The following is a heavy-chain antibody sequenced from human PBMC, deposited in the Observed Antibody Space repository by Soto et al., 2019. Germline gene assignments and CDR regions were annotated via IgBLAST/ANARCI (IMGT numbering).Heavy chain of an antibody. V-gene: IGHV4-34*01. CDR2: INHSGST. CDR1: GGSFSGYY. CDR3: ARTYYRGYCSSTSCSGRYNWFDP. Sequence: PSETLSLTCAVYGGSFSGYYWSWIRQPPGKGLEWIGEINHSGSTNYNPPLKSRVTISVDTSKNQFSLKLSSVTAADTAVYYCARTYYRGYCSSTSCSGRYNWFDPWGQGTLVTVSS. D-gene: IGHD2-2*01. J-gene: IGHJ5*02.